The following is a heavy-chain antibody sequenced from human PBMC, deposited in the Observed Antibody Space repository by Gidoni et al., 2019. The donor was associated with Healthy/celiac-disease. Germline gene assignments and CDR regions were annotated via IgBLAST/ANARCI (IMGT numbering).Heavy chain of an antibody. CDR1: GFTFSSYA. J-gene: IGHJ6*02. CDR2: ISGRGVST. Sequence: EVQLLESGGGLVQPGGSLRLYCAASGFTFSSYAMSWVRQAPGKGLEWVSAISGRGVSTYYADSVKGRFTISRDNSKNTLYLQMNSLRAEDTAVYYCAKRAGPLLIVVGDYGMDVWGQGTTVTVSS. CDR3: AKRAGPLLIVVGDYGMDV. V-gene: IGHV3-23*01. D-gene: IGHD3-22*01.